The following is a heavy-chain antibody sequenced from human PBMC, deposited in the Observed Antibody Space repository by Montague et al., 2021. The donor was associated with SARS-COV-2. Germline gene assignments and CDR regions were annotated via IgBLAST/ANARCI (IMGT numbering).Heavy chain of an antibody. CDR3: AREKGDYYGMDV. Sequence: SLRLSCVASGFTFSGYNFNWVRQAPGKGLEWVSSISSSSSYIYYSDSXKGRFTISRDNARTSLYLQMNSLRVEDTAVYYCAREKGDYYGMDVWGQGTTVTVSS. CDR1: GFTFSGYN. J-gene: IGHJ6*02. CDR2: ISSSSSYI. V-gene: IGHV3-21*01.